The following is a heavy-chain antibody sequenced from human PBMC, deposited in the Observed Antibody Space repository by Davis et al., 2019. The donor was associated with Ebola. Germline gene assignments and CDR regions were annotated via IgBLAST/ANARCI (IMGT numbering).Heavy chain of an antibody. CDR2: ISSSGSTI. CDR3: ARDRDSIAAAGTYYYGMDV. D-gene: IGHD6-13*01. V-gene: IGHV3-48*03. CDR1: GFTFSSYE. J-gene: IGHJ6*02. Sequence: PGGSLRLSCAASGFTFSSYEMNWVRQAPGKGLEWVSYISSSGSTIYYADSVKGRFTISRDNAKNSLYLQMNSLRAEDTAVYYCARDRDSIAAAGTYYYGMDVWGQGTTVTVSS.